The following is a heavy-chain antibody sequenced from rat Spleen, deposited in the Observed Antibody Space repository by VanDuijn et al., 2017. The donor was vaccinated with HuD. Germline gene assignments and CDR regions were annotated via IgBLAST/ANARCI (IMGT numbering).Heavy chain of an antibody. CDR2: ISSGGSP. D-gene: IGHD1-4*01. J-gene: IGHJ3*01. Sequence: QVQLKESGPGLVQPSQTLSLTCTVSGFSLANYHVHWVRQPPGKGLEWIAAISSGGSPYYNAALNSRLSISRDTSKSQVFLKMNSLQTEETAIYFCIRESLPGYNSHWFVYWGQGTLVTVSS. V-gene: IGHV2S12*01. CDR1: GFSLANYH. CDR3: IRESLPGYNSHWFVY.